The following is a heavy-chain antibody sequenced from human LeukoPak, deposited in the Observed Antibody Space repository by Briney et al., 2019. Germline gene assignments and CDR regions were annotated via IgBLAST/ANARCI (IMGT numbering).Heavy chain of an antibody. D-gene: IGHD3-9*01. V-gene: IGHV4-34*01. J-gene: IGHJ4*02. CDR1: GGSFSGYY. CDR2: INHSGST. Sequence: SETLSLTCAVYGGSFSGYYWSWIRQPPGKGLEWIGEINHSGSTNYNPSLKSRVTISVDTSKNQFSLKLSSVTAADTAVYYCARGIRLTGSPTDYWGREPWSPSPQ. CDR3: ARGIRLTGSPTDY.